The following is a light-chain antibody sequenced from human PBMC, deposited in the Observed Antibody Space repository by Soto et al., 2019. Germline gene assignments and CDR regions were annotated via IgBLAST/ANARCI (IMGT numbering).Light chain of an antibody. CDR1: QDIKNY. CDR3: QQYNTYST. CDR2: DAS. Sequence: DIQMTQSPSSLSASVGDRVTITFQARQDIKNYLNWYQQKPGKAPNPLIYDASSLKSVFPARFSGSGSGKEFTLTISSLQPDDFATYYCQQYNTYSTFGQGTRLEIK. J-gene: IGKJ5*01. V-gene: IGKV1-16*01.